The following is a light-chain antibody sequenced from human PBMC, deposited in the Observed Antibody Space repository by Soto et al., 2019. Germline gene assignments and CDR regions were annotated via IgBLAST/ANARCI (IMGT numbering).Light chain of an antibody. V-gene: IGLV2-8*01. CDR3: NSHGGSNNFWV. J-gene: IGLJ3*02. CDR2: EVN. Sequence: QYVLTQPPSASGSPGQSVTISCTGTSSDVGAYNSVSWYQQHPGKAPRLIIYEVNKRPSGVPDRFSGSKSGNMASLTVSGLQAEDEADYYCNSHGGSNNFWVFGGGTKLTVL. CDR1: SSDVGAYNS.